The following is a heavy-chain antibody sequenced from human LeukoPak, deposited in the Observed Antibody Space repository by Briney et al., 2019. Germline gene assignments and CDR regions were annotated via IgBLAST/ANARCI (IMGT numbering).Heavy chain of an antibody. V-gene: IGHV3-66*01. CDR1: GFTVSSNY. CDR3: ARDHPYYYGSGTPY. Sequence: GGSLRLSCAASGFTVSSNYMSWVRQAPGKGLEWVSVIYSGGSTYYADSVKGRFTISRDNSKNTLYLQMNSLRAEDTAVYYCARDHPYYYGSGTPYWGQGTLVTVS. CDR2: IYSGGST. J-gene: IGHJ4*02. D-gene: IGHD3-10*01.